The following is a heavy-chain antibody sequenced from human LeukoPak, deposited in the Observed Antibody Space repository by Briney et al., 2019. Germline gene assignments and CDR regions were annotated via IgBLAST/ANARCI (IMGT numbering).Heavy chain of an antibody. CDR3: ASTMVRGVMPAFDI. CDR2: IYYSEST. Sequence: SETLSLTCAVYGGSFSGYYWSWIRQPPGKGLEWIGYIYYSESTNYNPSLKSRVTISVDTSKNQFSLKLSSVTAADTAVYYCASTMVRGVMPAFDIWGQGTMVTVSS. D-gene: IGHD3-10*01. V-gene: IGHV4-59*08. J-gene: IGHJ3*02. CDR1: GGSFSGYY.